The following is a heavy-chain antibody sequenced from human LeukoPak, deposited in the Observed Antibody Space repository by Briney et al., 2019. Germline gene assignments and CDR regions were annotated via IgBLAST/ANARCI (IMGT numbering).Heavy chain of an antibody. V-gene: IGHV4-34*01. CDR2: FNHNWGA. CDR3: AASLWFGIYPEY. CDR1: SGSFSGYY. D-gene: IGHD3-10*01. J-gene: IGHJ4*02. Sequence: SETLSLTCAVYSGSFSGYYWTWFRQPPGKGLEWIGEFNHNWGAKYNPSLQSRVTISVDTSNNHLSLSLNSVTTADTAVYYCAASLWFGIYPEYWGQGSLVTVSS.